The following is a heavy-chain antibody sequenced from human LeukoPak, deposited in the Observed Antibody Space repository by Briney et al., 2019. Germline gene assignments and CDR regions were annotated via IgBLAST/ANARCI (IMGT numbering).Heavy chain of an antibody. V-gene: IGHV1-18*01. CDR1: GYTFTSYG. Sequence: ASVKVSCKASGYTFTSYGINWVRQAPGQGLEWMGWISAYNGNTNYAQKLQGRVTMTTDTSTSTAYMELRSLRSGDTAVYYCARGPYDILTGYYTTRPFDYWGQGTLVTVSS. J-gene: IGHJ4*02. D-gene: IGHD3-9*01. CDR2: ISAYNGNT. CDR3: ARGPYDILTGYYTTRPFDY.